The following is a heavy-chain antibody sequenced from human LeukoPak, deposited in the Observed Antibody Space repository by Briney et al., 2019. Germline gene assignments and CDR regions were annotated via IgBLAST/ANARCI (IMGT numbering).Heavy chain of an antibody. V-gene: IGHV4-30-4*01. CDR1: GGSISSSDYY. CDR2: IYYSGST. Sequence: SETLSLTCTASGGSISSSDYYWSWIRQPPGKGLEWIGYIYYSGSTYYNPSLKSRVTISVDTSKNQFSLKLSSVTAADTAVYYCAREASGSSDFDYWGQGTLVTVPS. CDR3: AREASGSSDFDY. D-gene: IGHD3-10*01. J-gene: IGHJ4*02.